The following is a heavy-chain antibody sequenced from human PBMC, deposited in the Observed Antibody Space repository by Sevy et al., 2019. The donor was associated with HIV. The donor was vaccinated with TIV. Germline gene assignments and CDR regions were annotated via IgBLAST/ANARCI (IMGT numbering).Heavy chain of an antibody. V-gene: IGHV3-9*01. CDR2: ISWSSGSI. CDR3: AKGNPSIAVAGTEGMDV. D-gene: IGHD6-19*01. CDR1: GFTFDDYA. J-gene: IGHJ6*02. Sequence: GGSLRLSCAASGFTFDDYAMHWVRQAPGKGLEWVSTISWSSGSIGYADSVKGRFTISRDNAKNSLYLQVNSLRAEDTALYYCAKGNPSIAVAGTEGMDVWGQGTTVTVSS.